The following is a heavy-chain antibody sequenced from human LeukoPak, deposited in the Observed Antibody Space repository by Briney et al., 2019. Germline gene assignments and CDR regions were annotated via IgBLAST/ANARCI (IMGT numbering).Heavy chain of an antibody. Sequence: KPSETLSLTCTVSGGSISSYFWSWIRQPPGKGLEWIGYIYYSGSTKYNPSLQSRATISVDTSKNQFSLKLSSVTAADTAVYYCARGFGPGGAFDIWGQGTMVTVSS. J-gene: IGHJ3*02. D-gene: IGHD3-16*01. CDR3: ARGFGPGGAFDI. CDR1: GGSISSYF. V-gene: IGHV4-59*01. CDR2: IYYSGST.